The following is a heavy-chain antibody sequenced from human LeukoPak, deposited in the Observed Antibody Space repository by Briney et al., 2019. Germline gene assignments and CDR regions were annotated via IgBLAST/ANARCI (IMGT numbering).Heavy chain of an antibody. CDR1: GYTFTSYY. CDR3: AREGPGIAAAGTDPFDY. CDR2: INPNSGGT. Sequence: ASVKVSCKASGYTFTSYYMHWVRQAPGQGLEWMGWINPNSGGTNYAQKFQGRVTMTRDTSISTAYMELSRLRSDDTAVYYCAREGPGIAAAGTDPFDYWGQGTLVTVSS. D-gene: IGHD6-13*01. V-gene: IGHV1-2*02. J-gene: IGHJ4*02.